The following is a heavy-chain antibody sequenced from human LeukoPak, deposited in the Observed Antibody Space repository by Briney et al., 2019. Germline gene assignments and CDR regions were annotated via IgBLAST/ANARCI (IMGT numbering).Heavy chain of an antibody. CDR1: KFTFSSYA. Sequence: PGGSLRLSCAASKFTFSSYAMNWVRQTPGKGLESVSILYMNDNTYYADSVKGRFTISRDSSKNMLYLQMNSLRAEDTAVYYCAKDPSFGVVILGFEYWSQGTLVTVSS. D-gene: IGHD3-3*01. CDR2: LYMNDNT. J-gene: IGHJ4*02. V-gene: IGHV3-23*03. CDR3: AKDPSFGVVILGFEY.